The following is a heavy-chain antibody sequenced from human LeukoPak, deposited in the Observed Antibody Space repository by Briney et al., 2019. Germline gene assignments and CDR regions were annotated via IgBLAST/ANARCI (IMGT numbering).Heavy chain of an antibody. CDR1: GFTFSSYA. CDR2: ISGSGGST. Sequence: GGSLRLSCAASGFTFSSYAMSWVRQAPGKGLEWVSAISGSGGSTYYADSVKGRFTISRDNSKNTLYLQMNSLRAEDTAVYYCARGTLYYDSSGYSPYYFDYWGQGTLVTVSS. CDR3: ARGTLYYDSSGYSPYYFDY. J-gene: IGHJ4*02. D-gene: IGHD3-22*01. V-gene: IGHV3-23*01.